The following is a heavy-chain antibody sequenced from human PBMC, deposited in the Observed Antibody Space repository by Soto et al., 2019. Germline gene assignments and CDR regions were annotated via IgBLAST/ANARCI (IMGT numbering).Heavy chain of an antibody. Sequence: PSETLSLTCTVSGGSISSSSSYWGWIRQPPGKGLEWVGSIYYLGSTYYNPSLGSRVTISVDTSKNQFSLKLRSVTAADTAVFYCAGLYPYESSVYHLKYWGQGALVTVSS. V-gene: IGHV4-39*01. CDR2: IYYLGST. D-gene: IGHD3-22*01. CDR3: AGLYPYESSVYHLKY. CDR1: GGSISSSSSY. J-gene: IGHJ4*02.